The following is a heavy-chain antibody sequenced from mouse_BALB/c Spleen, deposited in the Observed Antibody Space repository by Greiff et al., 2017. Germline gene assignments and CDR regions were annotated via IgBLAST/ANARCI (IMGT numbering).Heavy chain of an antibody. CDR2: IYPYNGGT. Sequence: EVKLMESGPELVKPGASVKISCKASGYTFTDYNMHWVKQSHGKSLEWIGYIYPYNGGTGYNQKFKSKATLTVDNSSSTAYMELRSLTSEDSAVYYCARCGYDYAMDYWGQGTSVTVSS. D-gene: IGHD2-2*01. CDR3: ARCGYDYAMDY. J-gene: IGHJ4*01. CDR1: GYTFTDYN. V-gene: IGHV1S29*02.